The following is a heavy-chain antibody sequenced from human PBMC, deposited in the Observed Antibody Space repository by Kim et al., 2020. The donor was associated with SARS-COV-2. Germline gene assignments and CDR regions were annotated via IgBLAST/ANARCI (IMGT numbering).Heavy chain of an antibody. CDR2: IKQDGSEK. V-gene: IGHV3-7*01. J-gene: IGHJ4*02. Sequence: GGSLRLSCVGSGFTFSNYWMTWVRQAPGKGLEWVANIKQDGSEKKYVDSVEGRFTVSRDNAKNSVYLQMNGLRAEDTAVYYCAGAYDWAPHWGQGTLVTVSS. D-gene: IGHD3-9*01. CDR1: GFTFSNYW. CDR3: AGAYDWAPH.